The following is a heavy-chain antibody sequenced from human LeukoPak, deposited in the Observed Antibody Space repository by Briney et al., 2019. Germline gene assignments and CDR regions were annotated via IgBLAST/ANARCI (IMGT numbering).Heavy chain of an antibody. CDR3: ARHRSGWLQSSFDY. D-gene: IGHD5-24*01. Sequence: SETLSLTCSVSGGSISSSSSYWGWIRQPPGKGLEWIGSIYYSGSSFDNPALKSRVTISVDTSKDQFSLKLSSVTAADTAVYYCARHRSGWLQSSFDYWGQGTLVTVSS. CDR1: GGSISSSSSY. V-gene: IGHV4-39*01. CDR2: IYYSGSS. J-gene: IGHJ4*02.